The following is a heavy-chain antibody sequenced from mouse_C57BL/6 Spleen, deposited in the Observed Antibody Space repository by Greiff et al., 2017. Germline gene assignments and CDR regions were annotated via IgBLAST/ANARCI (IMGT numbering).Heavy chain of an antibody. J-gene: IGHJ4*01. CDR1: GYTFTDSY. D-gene: IGHD1-1*01. V-gene: IGHV1-75*01. CDR2: IFPGSGST. CDR3: ARSPHYYGSSYNAMDY. Sequence: VQLQQSGPELVKPGASVKISCKASGYTFTDSYINWVKQRPGQGLAWIGWIFPGSGSTYYNEKFTGKATLTVDKSSSTAYMLLSSLTSEDSAVYFCARSPHYYGSSYNAMDYWGQGTSVTVST.